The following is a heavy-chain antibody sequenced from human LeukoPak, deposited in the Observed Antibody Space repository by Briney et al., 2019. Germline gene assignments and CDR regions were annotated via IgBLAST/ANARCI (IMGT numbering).Heavy chain of an antibody. V-gene: IGHV3-48*02. CDR2: ITDSSRTI. Sequence: PGGSLRLSCAASGFTFSTYSMNWVRQAPGRGLEWVSFITDSSRTIYYADSVKGRFTISRDNAKNSPYLQMSSLRDEDTAVYYCARAYGSGSSPFDYWGQGTLVTVSS. D-gene: IGHD3-10*01. CDR3: ARAYGSGSSPFDY. J-gene: IGHJ4*02. CDR1: GFTFSTYS.